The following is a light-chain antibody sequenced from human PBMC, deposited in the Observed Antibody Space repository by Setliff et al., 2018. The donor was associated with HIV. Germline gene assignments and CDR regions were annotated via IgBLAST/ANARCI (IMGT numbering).Light chain of an antibody. V-gene: IGKV1-5*03. J-gene: IGKJ5*01. CDR1: QSISTW. CDR2: DAS. CDR3: QQYNGYSAIT. Sequence: DVQMTQSPSTLAASVGDRVTITCRASQSISTWLAWYQQKPGKAPKFLIYDASRLESGVPGRFSGSGSKTEFTLTINNLQPDDFATYYCQQYNGYSAITFGQGTRLEIK.